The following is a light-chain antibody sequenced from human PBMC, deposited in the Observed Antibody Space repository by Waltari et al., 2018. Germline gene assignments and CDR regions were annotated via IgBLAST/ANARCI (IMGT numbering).Light chain of an antibody. CDR3: QQYFSAPWT. V-gene: IGKV4-1*01. J-gene: IGKJ1*01. CDR1: QSVLHSSNNKNY. Sequence: DIVMTQSPDSLAVSLGERATINCKSIQSVLHSSNNKNYLAWYQQKPGQPPNLLIYWASTRESGVPDRFSGSGSGTDFTLTISSLQAEDVAVYYCQQYFSAPWTFGQGTKVEIK. CDR2: WAS.